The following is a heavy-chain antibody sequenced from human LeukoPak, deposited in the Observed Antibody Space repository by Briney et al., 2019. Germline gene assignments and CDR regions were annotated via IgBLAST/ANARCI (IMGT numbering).Heavy chain of an antibody. J-gene: IGHJ3*02. Sequence: PSETLSLTCTVSGGSISSYYWSWIRQPPGKGLEWIGYIYYSGSTNCNPSLKSRVTISVDTSKNQFSLKLSSVTAADTAVYYCARDRYYYDSSGYYYRSDDAFDIWGQGTMVTVSS. CDR2: IYYSGST. CDR3: ARDRYYYDSSGYYYRSDDAFDI. D-gene: IGHD3-22*01. CDR1: GGSISSYY. V-gene: IGHV4-59*01.